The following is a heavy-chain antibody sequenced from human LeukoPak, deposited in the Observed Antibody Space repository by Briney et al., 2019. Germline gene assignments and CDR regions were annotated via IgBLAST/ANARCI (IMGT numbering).Heavy chain of an antibody. D-gene: IGHD3-22*01. Sequence: SGPTLVKPTQTLTLTCTFSGFSLSTSGVGVGWIRQPPGKALEWLALIYWDDDKRYSPSLKSRLTITKDTSKNQVVLTVTNMDPVDTATYYCAHRGGFDSSGHYSAYWGQGTLVTVSS. V-gene: IGHV2-5*02. CDR3: AHRGGFDSSGHYSAY. CDR1: GFSLSTSGVG. CDR2: IYWDDDK. J-gene: IGHJ4*02.